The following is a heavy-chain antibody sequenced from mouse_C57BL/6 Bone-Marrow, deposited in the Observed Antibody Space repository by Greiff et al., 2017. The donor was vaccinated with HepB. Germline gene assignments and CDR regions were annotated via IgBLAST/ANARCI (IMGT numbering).Heavy chain of an antibody. V-gene: IGHV1-62-2*01. D-gene: IGHD3-2*02. CDR2: FYPGSGSI. Sequence: QVQLQQSGAELVKPGASVKLSCKASGYTFTEYTIHWVKQRSGQGLEWIGWFYPGSGSIKYNEKFKDKATLTADKSSSTVYMELSRLTSDDSAVYFCARHEDGQLRPEAWFADWGQGTLVTVSA. CDR3: ARHEDGQLRPEAWFAD. CDR1: GYTFTEYT. J-gene: IGHJ3*01.